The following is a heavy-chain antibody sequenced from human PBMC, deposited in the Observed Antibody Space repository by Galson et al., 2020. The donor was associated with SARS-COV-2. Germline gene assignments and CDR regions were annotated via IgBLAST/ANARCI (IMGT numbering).Heavy chain of an antibody. V-gene: IGHV4-59*01. Sequence: ETSETLSLTCTVSGGSISSYYWSWIRQPPGKGLEWIGYIYYSGSTNYNPSLKSRVTISVDTSKNQFSLKLSSVTAADTAVYYCARDPTGGSPEVWGQGTTVTVSS. J-gene: IGHJ6*02. D-gene: IGHD2-15*01. CDR1: GGSISSYY. CDR2: IYYSGST. CDR3: ARDPTGGSPEV.